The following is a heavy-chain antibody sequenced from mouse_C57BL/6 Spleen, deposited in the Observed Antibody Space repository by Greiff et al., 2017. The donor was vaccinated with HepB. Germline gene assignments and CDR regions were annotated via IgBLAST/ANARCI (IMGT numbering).Heavy chain of an antibody. D-gene: IGHD3-2*02. CDR1: GFTFSSYA. J-gene: IGHJ4*01. Sequence: EVQVVESGEGLVKPGGSLKLSCAASGFTFSSYAMSWVRQTPEKRLEWVAYISSGGDYIYYADTVKGRFTISRDNARNTLYLQMSSLKSEDTAMYYCTRDQDSSGYPYYYAMDYWGQGTSVTVSS. V-gene: IGHV5-9-1*02. CDR3: TRDQDSSGYPYYYAMDY. CDR2: ISSGGDYI.